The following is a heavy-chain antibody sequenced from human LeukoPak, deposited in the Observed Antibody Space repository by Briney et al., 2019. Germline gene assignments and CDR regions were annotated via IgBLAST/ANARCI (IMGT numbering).Heavy chain of an antibody. CDR3: ARAEKPWYFDL. Sequence: SETLSLTCTVSGGSISSYYWSWIRQPPGKGLEWIGYIYHSGSTYYNPSLKSRVTISVDRSKNQFSLKLSSVTAADTAVYYCARAEKPWYFDLWGRGTLVTVSS. J-gene: IGHJ2*01. CDR2: IYHSGST. CDR1: GGSISSYY. V-gene: IGHV4-59*12.